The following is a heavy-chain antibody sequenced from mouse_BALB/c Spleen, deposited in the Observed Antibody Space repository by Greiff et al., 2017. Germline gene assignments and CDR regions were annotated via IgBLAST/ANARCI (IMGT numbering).Heavy chain of an antibody. CDR2: IYPGDGDT. J-gene: IGHJ2*01. V-gene: IGHV1-82*01. CDR3: AREEVRPFDY. D-gene: IGHD2-14*01. Sequence: QVQLKESGPELVKPGASVKISCKASGYAFSSSWMNWVKQRPGQGLEWIGRIYPGDGDTNYNGKFKGKATLTADKSSSTAYMQLSSLTSVDSAVYFCAREEVRPFDYWGQGTTLTVSS. CDR1: GYAFSSSW.